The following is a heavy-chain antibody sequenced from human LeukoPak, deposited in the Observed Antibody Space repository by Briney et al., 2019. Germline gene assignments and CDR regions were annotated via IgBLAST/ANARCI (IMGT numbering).Heavy chain of an antibody. CDR3: ARGFRALYIKREHGSLSNFDY. J-gene: IGHJ4*02. D-gene: IGHD2-15*01. CDR1: GGSFSGYY. Sequence: PSETLSLTCAVYGGSFSGYYWSWIRQPPGKGLEWIGEINHSGSTNYNPSLKSRVTISVDTSKNQFSLKLSSVTAADTAVYYCARGFRALYIKREHGSLSNFDYWGQGTLVTVSS. CDR2: INHSGST. V-gene: IGHV4-34*01.